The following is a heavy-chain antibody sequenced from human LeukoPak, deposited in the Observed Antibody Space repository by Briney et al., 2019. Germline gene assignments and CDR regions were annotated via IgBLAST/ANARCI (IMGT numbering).Heavy chain of an antibody. Sequence: GGSLRLSCATSGFTFSGYSMHWVRQAPGKGLEWVSSISPGSDYIYYADSVKGRFTISRDNAKNSLFLQMNSLRAEDTAVYYCARGSYGDYDYWGQGTLVTVSS. D-gene: IGHD4-17*01. V-gene: IGHV3-21*01. CDR3: ARGSYGDYDY. CDR1: GFTFSGYS. J-gene: IGHJ4*02. CDR2: ISPGSDYI.